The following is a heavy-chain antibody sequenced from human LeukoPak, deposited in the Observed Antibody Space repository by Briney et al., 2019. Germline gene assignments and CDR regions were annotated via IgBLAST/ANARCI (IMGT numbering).Heavy chain of an antibody. J-gene: IGHJ2*01. CDR1: GFTFSIFG. D-gene: IGHD6-19*01. CDR3: ARLMFIAVGNWYFDL. Sequence: PGGSLRLSYAASGFTFSIFGMIWARQARGKGLEWISSISSGYYIYYADAVKARFTISRDNARNSLYLQMNSLRADDTAVYYCARLMFIAVGNWYFDLWGRGTLVTVSS. CDR2: ISSGYYI. V-gene: IGHV3-21*01.